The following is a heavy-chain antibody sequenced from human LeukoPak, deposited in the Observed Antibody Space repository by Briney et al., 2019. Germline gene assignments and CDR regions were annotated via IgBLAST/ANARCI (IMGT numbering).Heavy chain of an antibody. V-gene: IGHV4-61*02. CDR2: IYTSGST. J-gene: IGHJ4*02. CDR1: GGSISSGSYY. CDR3: ARGPRSWGRGALYCFDY. D-gene: IGHD6-6*01. Sequence: SETLSLTCTVSGGSISSGSYYWSWIRQPAGKGLEWIGRIYTSGSTNYNPSLKSRVTISVDTSKNQFSLKLSSVTAADTAVYYCARGPRSWGRGALYCFDYWGQGTLVTVSS.